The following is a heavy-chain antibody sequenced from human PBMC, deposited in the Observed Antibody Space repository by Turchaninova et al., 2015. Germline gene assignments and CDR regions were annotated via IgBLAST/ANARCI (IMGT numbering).Heavy chain of an antibody. Sequence: QVQLQEAGPGLGRPSDTLSRTCAVSGYSISSGYSWGWIRQPPGKGREWIGSIYHSRSTYYNPSLKSRVTISVDTSKNQFSLKLSSVTAADTAVYYCARHMKELWLFDYWGQGTLVTVSS. CDR3: ARHMKELWLFDY. J-gene: IGHJ4*02. CDR2: IYHSRST. CDR1: GYSISSGYS. V-gene: IGHV4-38-2*01. D-gene: IGHD5-18*01.